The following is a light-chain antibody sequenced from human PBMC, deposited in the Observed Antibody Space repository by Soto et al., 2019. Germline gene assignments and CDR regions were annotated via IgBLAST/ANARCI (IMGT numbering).Light chain of an antibody. CDR1: QSFSRN. V-gene: IGKV3-15*01. CDR2: GAS. J-gene: IGKJ5*01. CDR3: QQYNDWTRT. Sequence: EIVMTQSPATLSLSPGEIATLSCRASQSFSRNLAWYQQKHGKAPSLLIYGASTRATGIPARFSGSGYGTEFTLTISSMKYEDFEVYYCQQYNDWTRTFGQGTRLEIK.